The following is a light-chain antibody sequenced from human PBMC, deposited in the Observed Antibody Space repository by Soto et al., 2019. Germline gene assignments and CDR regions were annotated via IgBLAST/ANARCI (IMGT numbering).Light chain of an antibody. CDR2: DTS. V-gene: IGLV7-46*01. J-gene: IGLJ1*01. CDR1: TGPVTSGHY. Sequence: AVVLQSPSLTFSQGGQFPLPFASSTGPVTSGHYPYWFQQKPGQAPRTLIYDTSNKHSWTPARFSGSLLGGKAALTLSGAQPEDEAEYYCLLSYSGAYYVFGTGTKVTVL. CDR3: LLSYSGAYYV.